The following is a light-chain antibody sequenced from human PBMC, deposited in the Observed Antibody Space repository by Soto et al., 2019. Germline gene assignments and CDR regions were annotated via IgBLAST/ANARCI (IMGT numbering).Light chain of an antibody. J-gene: IGKJ2*02. V-gene: IGKV3-15*01. CDR2: GAS. Sequence: IVMTQSPATLSVSPGERAPLSCRASQSVSSNLAWYQQTPGQAPRLLIYGASTRATGIPARFSGSGSGTEFTLTISSLQSEDFAVYYCQQYNNWPPCTFGQGTKLELK. CDR1: QSVSSN. CDR3: QQYNNWPPCT.